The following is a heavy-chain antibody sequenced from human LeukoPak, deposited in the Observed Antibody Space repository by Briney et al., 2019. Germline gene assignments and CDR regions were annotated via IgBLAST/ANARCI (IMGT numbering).Heavy chain of an antibody. J-gene: IGHJ4*02. CDR2: IYTSDST. D-gene: IGHD1/OR15-1a*01. V-gene: IGHV4-4*07. Sequence: SETLSLTCTVSGGSISTYYWSWIRQPPGKGLEWIGRIYTSDSTNYNPSLKSRVTLSLDTSKNHFSLKLTSATAADTAVYYCASGIQWTGNNYWGQGALVTVSS. CDR3: ASGIQWTGNNY. CDR1: GGSISTYY.